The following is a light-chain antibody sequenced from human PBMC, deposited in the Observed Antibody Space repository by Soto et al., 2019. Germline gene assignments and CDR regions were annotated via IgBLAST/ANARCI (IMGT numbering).Light chain of an antibody. CDR2: GNS. CDR1: SSKNGAGYD. CDR3: QSYDSSLSGSYV. V-gene: IGLV1-40*01. Sequence: QSVLTQPPPVSGAPGQRGTISCTGSSSKNGAGYDVHWYQQLPGTAPKLLIYGNSNRPSGVPDRFSGSKSGTSASLAITGLQAEDEADYYCQSYDSSLSGSYVFGTGTKVTVL. J-gene: IGLJ1*01.